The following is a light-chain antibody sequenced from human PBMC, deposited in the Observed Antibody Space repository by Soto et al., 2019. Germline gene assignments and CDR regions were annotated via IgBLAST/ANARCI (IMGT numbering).Light chain of an antibody. Sequence: QSVLAQPASVSGPPGQSITISCTGSSSDIAGFNYVSWYQQYPGKAPKLLIYQVTSRASGVSHRFSGSKFGDTASLTISGLQPEDEAEYYCNSYSSSTFYVFGTGTKVTVL. CDR1: SSDIAGFNY. V-gene: IGLV2-14*01. CDR2: QVT. J-gene: IGLJ1*01. CDR3: NSYSSSTFYV.